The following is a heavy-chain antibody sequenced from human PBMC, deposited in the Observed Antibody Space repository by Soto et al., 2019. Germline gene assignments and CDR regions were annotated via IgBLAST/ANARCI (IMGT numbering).Heavy chain of an antibody. D-gene: IGHD6-6*01. CDR2: TYYRSKWYN. CDR1: GDSVSSNSAA. CDR3: ARDTSIAARSAYYYYGMDV. J-gene: IGHJ6*02. Sequence: SQTLSLTGAISGDSVSSNSAAWNWIRQSPSRGLEWLGRTYYRSKWYNDYAVSVKSRITINPDTSKNQFSLQLNSVTPEDTAVYYCARDTSIAARSAYYYYGMDVWGQGTTVTVS. V-gene: IGHV6-1*01.